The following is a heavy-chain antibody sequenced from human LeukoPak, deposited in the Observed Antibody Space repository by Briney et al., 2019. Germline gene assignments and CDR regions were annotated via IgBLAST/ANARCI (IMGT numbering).Heavy chain of an antibody. CDR2: IYYSGST. CDR3: AREATVVVAPMVL. Sequence: SETLSLTCTVSGDSITSYHWSWIRQPPGKGLEWIGNIYYSGSTNYNPSLKSRVTISVDTSKNQFSLKLSSVTAADTAVYYCAREATVVVAPMVLWGQGSLVTVSS. J-gene: IGHJ4*02. D-gene: IGHD2-15*01. CDR1: GDSITSYH. V-gene: IGHV4-59*12.